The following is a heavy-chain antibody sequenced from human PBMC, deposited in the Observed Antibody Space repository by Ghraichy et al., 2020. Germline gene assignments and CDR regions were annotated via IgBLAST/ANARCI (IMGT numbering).Heavy chain of an antibody. J-gene: IGHJ4*02. V-gene: IGHV4-39*01. CDR3: ARPSVLSFGAVDY. Sequence: SETLSLTCTVSGGSISSSTYYWGWIRQPPGKRLEWIGSIYYSGSTYYSPSLKSLVTISVDTSKNQFSLKLSSVTAADTAVYYCARPSVLSFGAVDYWGQGILVTVSS. CDR1: GGSISSSTYY. D-gene: IGHD3-10*01. CDR2: IYYSGST.